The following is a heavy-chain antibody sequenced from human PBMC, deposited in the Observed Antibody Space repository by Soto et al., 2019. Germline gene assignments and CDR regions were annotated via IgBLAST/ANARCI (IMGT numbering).Heavy chain of an antibody. D-gene: IGHD3-10*01. CDR3: ARGRWFGELSPYYYYYYMDV. J-gene: IGHJ6*03. CDR2: INAGNGNT. V-gene: IGHV1-3*01. Sequence: SVKVSCKASGYTFTSYAMHWVRQAPGQRLEWMGWINAGNGNTKYSQKFQGRGTITRDTSASTAYMELSSLRSEDTAVYYCARGRWFGELSPYYYYYYMDVWGKGTTVTVSS. CDR1: GYTFTSYA.